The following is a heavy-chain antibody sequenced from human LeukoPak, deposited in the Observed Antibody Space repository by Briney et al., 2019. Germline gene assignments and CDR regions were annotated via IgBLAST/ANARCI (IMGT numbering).Heavy chain of an antibody. V-gene: IGHV4-59*01. CDR3: AGDSLLWFGEWNYYYYMDV. CDR2: IYYSGST. Sequence: PSETLSLTCTVSGGSISSYYWSWIRQPPGKGLEWIGYIYYSGSTNYNPSLKSRVTISVDTSKNQFSLKLSSVTAADTAVYYCAGDSLLWFGEWNYYYYMDVWGKGTTVTVSS. D-gene: IGHD3-10*01. CDR1: GGSISSYY. J-gene: IGHJ6*03.